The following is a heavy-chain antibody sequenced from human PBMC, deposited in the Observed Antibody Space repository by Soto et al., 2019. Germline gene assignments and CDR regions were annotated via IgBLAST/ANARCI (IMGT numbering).Heavy chain of an antibody. J-gene: IGHJ4*02. CDR2: ISGRGGST. CDR3: AKEGYDILTGYYFPYFDY. D-gene: IGHD3-9*01. CDR1: GFTFSSYA. V-gene: IGHV3-23*01. Sequence: GGSLRLSCAASGFTFSSYAMSWVRQAPGKGLEWVTAISGRGGSTYYADSVKGRFTISRDNSKNTLYLQMNSLRAEDTAVYYCAKEGYDILTGYYFPYFDYWGQGTLVTVSS.